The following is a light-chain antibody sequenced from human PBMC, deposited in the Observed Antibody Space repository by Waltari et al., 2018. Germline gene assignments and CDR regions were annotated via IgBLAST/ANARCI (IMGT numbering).Light chain of an antibody. J-gene: IGLJ7*01. Sequence: QSVLTQPPSVSAAPGQRVTISCSGGSSNIGNNYVSWYRQFPGTAPKLPLYENNERPSGMPGLFSGAKSGTSATLDITGLQAGDEADYYCGTWDSSLSGAVFGGGTHLTVL. CDR1: SSNIGNNY. CDR2: ENN. CDR3: GTWDSSLSGAV. V-gene: IGLV1-51*02.